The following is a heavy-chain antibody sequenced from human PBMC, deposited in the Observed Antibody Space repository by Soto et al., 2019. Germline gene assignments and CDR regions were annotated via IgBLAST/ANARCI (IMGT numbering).Heavy chain of an antibody. V-gene: IGHV3-53*01. J-gene: IGHJ3*02. CDR3: AREVRGVIGFDI. Sequence: WGSLRLSCSASVFTVSSNYMSWFRQAPGKGLEWVSVIYSGGSTYYADSVKGRFTISRDNSKNTLYLQMNSLRAEDTAVYYCAREVRGVIGFDIWGQGTMVTVSS. CDR2: IYSGGST. CDR1: VFTVSSNY. D-gene: IGHD3-10*01.